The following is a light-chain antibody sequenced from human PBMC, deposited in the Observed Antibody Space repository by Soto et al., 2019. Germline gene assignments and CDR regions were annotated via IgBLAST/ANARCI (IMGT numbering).Light chain of an antibody. CDR3: QQTYSTPPT. CDR2: AAS. CDR1: QSISSW. J-gene: IGKJ1*01. V-gene: IGKV1-39*01. Sequence: DIQMNKSASTLCHPVGDSITITCRASQSISSWLAWYQQKPGLAPKLLIYAASSLQSGVPSRFSGSGSGTDFTLTITSLQPEDFATYYCQQTYSTPPTFGQGTKGVI.